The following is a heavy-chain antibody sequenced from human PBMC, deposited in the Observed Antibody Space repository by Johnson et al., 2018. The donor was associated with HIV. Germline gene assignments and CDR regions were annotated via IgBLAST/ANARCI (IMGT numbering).Heavy chain of an antibody. CDR2: IKQDGSEK. CDR3: AKGGGSSWSDAFDI. V-gene: IGHV3-7*05. J-gene: IGHJ3*02. Sequence: VLLVESGGGVVRPGGSLRLSCAASGFTFSSYWMSWVRQAPGKGLEWVANIKQDGSEKYYVDSVKGRFTISRDNAKNSLYLQMNSLRAEDTAVYYCAKGGGSSWSDAFDIWGQGTMVTVSS. CDR1: GFTFSSYW. D-gene: IGHD6-13*01.